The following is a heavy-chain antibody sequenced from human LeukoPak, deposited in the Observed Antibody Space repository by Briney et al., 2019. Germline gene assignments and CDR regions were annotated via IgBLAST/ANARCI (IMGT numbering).Heavy chain of an antibody. D-gene: IGHD1-14*01. V-gene: IGHV3-23*01. J-gene: IGHJ4*02. CDR2: ISGSGGST. Sequence: GGSLRLSCAASGFTFSSHAMSWVRQVPGKGLEWVSAISGSGGSTYYADSVKGRFTISRDNSKNTLYLQMNSLRAEDTAVYYCAKGYGPRGGFDYWGQGTLVTVSS. CDR1: GFTFSSHA. CDR3: AKGYGPRGGFDY.